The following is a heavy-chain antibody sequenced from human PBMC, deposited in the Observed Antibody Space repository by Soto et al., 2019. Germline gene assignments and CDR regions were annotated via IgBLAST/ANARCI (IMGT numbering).Heavy chain of an antibody. D-gene: IGHD2-15*01. CDR1: GGSISSSSYY. J-gene: IGHJ4*02. V-gene: IGHV4-39*01. CDR3: ASPGYCSDGTCYPDY. Sequence: SETLSLTCTVSGGSISSSSYYWGWIRQPPGKGLEWIGSIYYSGSTYYNPSLKSRVTLSVDTSKNQFSLKLNSVTAADTAVYYCASPGYCSDGTCYPDYWGQGTLVTVSS. CDR2: IYYSGST.